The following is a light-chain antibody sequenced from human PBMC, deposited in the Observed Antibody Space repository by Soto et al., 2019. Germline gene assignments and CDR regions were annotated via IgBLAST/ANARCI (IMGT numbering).Light chain of an antibody. J-gene: IGKJ3*01. CDR1: QSVSSSY. Sequence: EMVLTQSPGTLSLSPGERATLSCSASQSVSSSYLAWYQQKPGQAPRLLIYCASSRATGIPDRFSGSGSGTDLTLTISRLEPDDFAVYYCQQYGSSPLLTFGPGTKVDIK. CDR3: QQYGSSPLLT. CDR2: CAS. V-gene: IGKV3-20*01.